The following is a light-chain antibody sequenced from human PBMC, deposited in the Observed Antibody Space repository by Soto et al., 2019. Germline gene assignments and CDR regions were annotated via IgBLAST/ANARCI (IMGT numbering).Light chain of an antibody. CDR1: RSDVGGYNY. CDR3: CSYAGMYTWV. Sequence: QSALTQPRSVSGSLGQSVTISCAGTRSDVGGYNYVSWYQQPPGTAPKLMIYEVNKRPSGVPDRFSGSKSGNTASLTISGLQAEDEGDYYCCSYAGMYTWVFGTGTK. J-gene: IGLJ1*01. V-gene: IGLV2-11*01. CDR2: EVN.